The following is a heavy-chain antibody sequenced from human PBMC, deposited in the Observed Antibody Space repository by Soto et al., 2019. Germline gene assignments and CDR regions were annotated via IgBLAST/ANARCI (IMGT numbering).Heavy chain of an antibody. J-gene: IGHJ6*02. V-gene: IGHV1-18*01. D-gene: IGHD3-10*01. Sequence: QAQLVQSGGEVKKPGASVKVTCKASGYSFITFGITWVRQAPGQGLEWMGWIAPYNGMTNFAQKLQGRFIMTTDTSTYTASMELRSLRSDDTAVYYCSAGITLVLGVFAYGLDVWGQGTTVTVSS. CDR3: SAGITLVLGVFAYGLDV. CDR1: GYSFITFG. CDR2: IAPYNGMT.